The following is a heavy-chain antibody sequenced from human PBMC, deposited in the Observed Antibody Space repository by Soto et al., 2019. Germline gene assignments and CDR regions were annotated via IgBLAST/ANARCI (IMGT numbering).Heavy chain of an antibody. V-gene: IGHV2-5*02. D-gene: IGHD6-13*01. Sequence: QITLKESGPTLVKPTQTLTLTCTFSGFSLSTSGVSVGWIRQPPGKALEWLALIYWDDDKRYSPYLKSRLTNTNDTSKNQVVLTMNTMDPVDTAIYYCAHRANIATAGTAFDPWGQGTLVTVSS. CDR2: IYWDDDK. CDR1: GFSLSTSGVS. J-gene: IGHJ5*02. CDR3: AHRANIATAGTAFDP.